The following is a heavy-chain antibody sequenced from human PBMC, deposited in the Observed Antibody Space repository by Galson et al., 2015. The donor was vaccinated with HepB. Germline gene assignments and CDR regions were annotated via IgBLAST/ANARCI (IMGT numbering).Heavy chain of an antibody. CDR3: ARLGFKTARFDP. Sequence: ETLSLTCTVSGGSISSSSYYWGWIRQPPGKGLEWIGSIYYSRRTNYNPSLKSRVTISVDTSKNQFSLKLSSVTAADTAMSYCARLGFKTARFDPWGQGTLVTVSS. V-gene: IGHV4-39*07. CDR2: IYYSRRT. CDR1: GGSISSSSYY. J-gene: IGHJ5*02.